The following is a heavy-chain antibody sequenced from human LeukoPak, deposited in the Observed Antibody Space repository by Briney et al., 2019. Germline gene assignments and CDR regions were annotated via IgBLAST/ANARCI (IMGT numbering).Heavy chain of an antibody. J-gene: IGHJ3*01. D-gene: IGHD3-16*01. V-gene: IGHV3-23*01. Sequence: PGGSLRLSCAASGFTFSIYTMSWVRQALGKGLEWVSAINQGGDTSYAASVKGHFTISRDNSKNTLYLQMSSLRVEDTAVYFCAKSAVAVGLGAFDVWGRGTVVTVSS. CDR1: GFTFSIYT. CDR2: INQGGDT. CDR3: AKSAVAVGLGAFDV.